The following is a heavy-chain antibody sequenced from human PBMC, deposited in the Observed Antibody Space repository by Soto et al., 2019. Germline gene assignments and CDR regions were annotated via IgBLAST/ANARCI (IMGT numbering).Heavy chain of an antibody. CDR3: LHIPVGSGGNRVYSSDMDV. CDR1: GFSFNTYT. CDR2: ISGTGETT. J-gene: IGHJ6*03. V-gene: IGHV3-23*01. D-gene: IGHD6-19*01. Sequence: EVQLLQSGGGLVQPGGSLRLSCAGSGFSFNTYTINWVRQAPGKGLESVSAISGTGETTYYADSVRGRFAISRDKSNNTVFLQMNTLRAEDTAVYYCLHIPVGSGGNRVYSSDMDVWGQGTAVTVSS.